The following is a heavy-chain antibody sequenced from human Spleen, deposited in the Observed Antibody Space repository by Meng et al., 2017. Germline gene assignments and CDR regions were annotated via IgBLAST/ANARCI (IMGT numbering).Heavy chain of an antibody. CDR1: GYTFTGYY. J-gene: IGHJ4*02. D-gene: IGHD6-19*01. CDR2: INPNSGTT. CDR3: ATLRLAVAGIDY. V-gene: IGHV1-2*02. Sequence: ASVKVSCKTSGYTFTGYYLHWVRQAPGQRLEWLGWINPNSGTTNYPQKFEGRVTMTRDTSISTAYMELSRLRSDDTAVYYCATLRLAVAGIDYWGQGTLVTVSS.